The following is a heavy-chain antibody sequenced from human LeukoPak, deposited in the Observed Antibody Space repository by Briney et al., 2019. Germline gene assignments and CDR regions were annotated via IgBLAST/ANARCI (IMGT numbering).Heavy chain of an antibody. CDR2: IYPGDSDT. Sequence: GESLKISCKGSGYSFTSYWIGWVRQMPGKGLEWMGIIYPGDSDTRYSPSFQGQVTISADKSISTAYLQWSSLTASDTAMYYCSRFSGYCSGGRCYWIDYWGQGTLVTVSS. CDR3: SRFSGYCSGGRCYWIDY. V-gene: IGHV5-51*01. D-gene: IGHD2-15*01. CDR1: GYSFTSYW. J-gene: IGHJ4*02.